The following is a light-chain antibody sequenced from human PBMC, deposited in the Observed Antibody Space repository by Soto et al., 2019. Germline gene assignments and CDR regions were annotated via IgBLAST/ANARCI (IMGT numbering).Light chain of an antibody. CDR2: GTS. J-gene: IGKJ4*01. CDR3: QQRFCWPPT. V-gene: IGKV3-11*01. CDR1: QSVSRY. Sequence: EIVLTQSPATLSLSPGERATLSCRASQSVSRYLAWYQQKPGQAPRLVIHGTSTRATGVPDTFSGSGSGTESTLISSTLEAEDVASYCWQQRFCWPPTFGGGTHIEIK.